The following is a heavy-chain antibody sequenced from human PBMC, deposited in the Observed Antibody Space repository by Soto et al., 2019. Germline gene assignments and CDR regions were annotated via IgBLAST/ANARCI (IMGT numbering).Heavy chain of an antibody. J-gene: IGHJ5*02. CDR3: ARGRVGWFDP. CDR2: IYYSGST. Sequence: SETLSLTCTVSGGSISSYYWSWIRQPPGKGLEWIGYIYYSGSTNYNPSLKSRVTISVDTSKNQFSLKPSSVTAADTAVYYCARGRVGWFDPWGQGTLVTVSS. CDR1: GGSISSYY. V-gene: IGHV4-59*01.